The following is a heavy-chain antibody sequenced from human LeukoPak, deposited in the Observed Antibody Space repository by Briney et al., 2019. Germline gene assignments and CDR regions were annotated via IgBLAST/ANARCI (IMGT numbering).Heavy chain of an antibody. CDR3: ARDHNSSGWYGLLYYYYYMDV. CDR2: ILYDGSNK. V-gene: IGHV3-30*04. D-gene: IGHD6-19*01. J-gene: IGHJ6*03. Sequence: GRSLRLSCAASGFTFSSYAMHWVRQAPGKGLEWVAVILYDGSNKYYADSVKGRFTISRDNSKNTLYLQMNSLRAEDTAVYYCARDHNSSGWYGLLYYYYYMDVWGKGTTVTVSS. CDR1: GFTFSSYA.